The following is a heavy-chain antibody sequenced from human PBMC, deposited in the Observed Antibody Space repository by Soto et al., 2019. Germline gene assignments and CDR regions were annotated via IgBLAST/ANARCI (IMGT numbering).Heavy chain of an antibody. CDR1: GYTFARYG. J-gene: IGHJ4*02. V-gene: IGHV1-18*01. CDR2: ISGHNGDT. CDR3: AREPNYFDY. Sequence: ASVKVSCKASGYTFARYGIDWVRQAPGQGLEWMGWISGHNGDTKYVQKFQGRVSMTTDTSTSTASMELRSLRSDDTAVYYCAREPNYFDYWGQGTLVTVSS.